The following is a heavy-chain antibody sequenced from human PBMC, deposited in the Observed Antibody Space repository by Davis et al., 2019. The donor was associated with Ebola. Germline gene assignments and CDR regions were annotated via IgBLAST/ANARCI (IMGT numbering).Heavy chain of an antibody. J-gene: IGHJ6*04. D-gene: IGHD5-12*01. Sequence: HSQTLSLTCAISGDSVSTAGWNWIRQSPSRGLEWLGRTYYSSKWYNDYAVSVKSRITINPDTSKNQFSLQLNSVTPEDTALYYCARGWLRTGMDVWGKGTTVTVSP. CDR1: GDSVSTAG. CDR3: ARGWLRTGMDV. V-gene: IGHV6-1*01. CDR2: TYYSSKWYN.